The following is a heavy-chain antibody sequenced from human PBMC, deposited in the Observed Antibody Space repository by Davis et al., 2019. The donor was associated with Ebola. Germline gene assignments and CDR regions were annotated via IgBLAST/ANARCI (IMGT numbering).Heavy chain of an antibody. J-gene: IGHJ4*02. D-gene: IGHD6-6*01. Sequence: SVKVSCKASVGTFSSYTISWVRQAPGQGLEWMGRIIPILGIANYAQKFQGRVTITADKSTSTAYMELSSLRSEDTAVYYCARELGGVAAQSDGDYWGQGTLVTVSS. CDR3: ARELGGVAAQSDGDY. CDR1: VGTFSSYT. V-gene: IGHV1-69*04. CDR2: IIPILGIA.